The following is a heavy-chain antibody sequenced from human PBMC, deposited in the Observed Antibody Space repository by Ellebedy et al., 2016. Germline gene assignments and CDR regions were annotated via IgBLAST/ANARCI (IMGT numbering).Heavy chain of an antibody. CDR3: ARPKYTDYLIDY. CDR1: GYRFTSYW. D-gene: IGHD2/OR15-2a*01. V-gene: IGHV5-51*01. J-gene: IGHJ4*02. Sequence: GESLKISCKGSGYRFTSYWINWVRQMPGKGLEWMGIIYPGDSDTSDSPSFQGQVTISADKSISTAYLQWSSLKASDTAMYYCARPKYTDYLIDYWGQGTLVTVSS. CDR2: IYPGDSDT.